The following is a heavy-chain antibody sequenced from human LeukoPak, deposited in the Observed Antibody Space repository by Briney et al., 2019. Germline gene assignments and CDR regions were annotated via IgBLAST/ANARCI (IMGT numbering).Heavy chain of an antibody. D-gene: IGHD3-22*01. CDR3: AREVPPPPGSSDTRGYYDAFDI. CDR1: GFTFSTYE. Sequence: GGSLRLSCPASGFTFSTYEMNWVRQAPGKGLEWLSYISTTGTIIYYADSVKGRFTVSRDNAKNSLYLQMNSLRAEDTSIYYCAREVPPPPGSSDTRGYYDAFDIWGQGTMVTVSS. V-gene: IGHV3-48*03. J-gene: IGHJ3*02. CDR2: ISTTGTII.